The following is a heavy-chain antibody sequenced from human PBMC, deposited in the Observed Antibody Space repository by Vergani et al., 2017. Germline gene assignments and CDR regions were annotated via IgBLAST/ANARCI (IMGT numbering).Heavy chain of an antibody. CDR3: ARPSAPGDYDALDI. V-gene: IGHV3-30*04. CDR1: GFIFNNHA. J-gene: IGHJ3*02. Sequence: QVELVESGGGVVQPGRALRLSCSASGFIFNNHAMHWVRQAPGEGLEWVALISYDGSDSHYGDSVKGRVTIARDNSKNTIYLEMNSLKPEDTAVYFCARPSAPGDYDALDIWGQGTMVTVSS. CDR2: ISYDGSDS. D-gene: IGHD4-17*01.